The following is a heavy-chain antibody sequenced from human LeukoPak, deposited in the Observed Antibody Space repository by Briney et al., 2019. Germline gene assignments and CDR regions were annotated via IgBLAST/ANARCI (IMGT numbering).Heavy chain of an antibody. J-gene: IGHJ4*02. CDR3: AKDAASGYSYGYINY. CDR1: GFTLSTYA. D-gene: IGHD5-18*01. CDR2: ISGSGGST. Sequence: PGGSLRLSCAASGFTLSTYAMSWVRQAPGKGLEWVSAISGSGGSTYYADSVKGRFTISRDISENTLYLQMNNLRGEDTAIYYCAKDAASGYSYGYINYWGQGTLVTVSS. V-gene: IGHV3-23*01.